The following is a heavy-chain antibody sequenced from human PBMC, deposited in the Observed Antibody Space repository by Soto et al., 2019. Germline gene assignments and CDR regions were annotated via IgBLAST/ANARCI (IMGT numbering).Heavy chain of an antibody. Sequence: QVQLVQSGAEVKKPGASVKVSCRASGYTFTNYYIHWVRQAPGQGLEWLGIINPTSGSTNYEQKFQGRVTLTMDTSTTTVYMELSGLRAEDTAIFYCARDLAAGDHWGQGTLVTVSS. V-gene: IGHV1-46*01. J-gene: IGHJ4*02. D-gene: IGHD6-13*01. CDR3: ARDLAAGDH. CDR1: GYTFTNYY. CDR2: INPTSGST.